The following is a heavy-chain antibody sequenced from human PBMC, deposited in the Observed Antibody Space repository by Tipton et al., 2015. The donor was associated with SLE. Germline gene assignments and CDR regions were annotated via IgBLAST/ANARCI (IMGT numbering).Heavy chain of an antibody. J-gene: IGHJ3*02. Sequence: TLSLTCTVSGASGASSSGYWSWIRQPPGKGPEWIGRIYTSGSTNYNPSLKSQVTMSIDTSKNQFSLKLSSVAAADTAVYYCARGPGSKSGEAFDIWGQGTMVTVSS. V-gene: IGHV4-4*07. CDR1: GASGASSSGY. CDR2: IYTSGST. D-gene: IGHD1-26*01. CDR3: ARGPGSKSGEAFDI.